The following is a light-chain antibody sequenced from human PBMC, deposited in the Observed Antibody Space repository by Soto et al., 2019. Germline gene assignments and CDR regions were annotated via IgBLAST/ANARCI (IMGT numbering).Light chain of an antibody. CDR3: QQYHNWPPLT. CDR2: DAS. J-gene: IGKJ4*01. CDR1: HYVSSN. Sequence: EIVVTQSPAILSVSPGERATLSCRASHYVSSNIAWYQQKPGQAPRLLIYDASSRASGIPARFSGSGSGTDFTLTISSLQSEDFAVYYCQQYHNWPPLTFGGGTKVEIK. V-gene: IGKV3D-15*01.